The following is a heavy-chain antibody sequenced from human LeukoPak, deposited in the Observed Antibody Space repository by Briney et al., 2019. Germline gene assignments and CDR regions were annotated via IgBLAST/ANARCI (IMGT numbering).Heavy chain of an antibody. D-gene: IGHD3-9*01. CDR3: AKAHNTYYDILTGFDY. Sequence: PGGSLRLSCAASGFTFSTYWMSWVRQAPGKGLEWVSYISSSGSTIYYADSVKGRFTISRDNAKNSLYLQMNSLRAEDTALYYCAKAHNTYYDILTGFDYWGQGTLVTASS. CDR1: GFTFSTYW. CDR2: ISSSGSTI. J-gene: IGHJ4*02. V-gene: IGHV3-48*04.